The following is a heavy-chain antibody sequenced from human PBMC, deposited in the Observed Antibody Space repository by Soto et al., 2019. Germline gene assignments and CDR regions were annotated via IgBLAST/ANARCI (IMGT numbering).Heavy chain of an antibody. V-gene: IGHV3-23*01. CDR2: ISCSGVET. CDR1: GFTFSSFA. J-gene: IGHJ5*02. Sequence: GGSLRLSCAASGFTFSSFAMSWVRQAPGKGLEWVSRISCSGVETHYADSVNGRFTISRDNSNNTLYLQMNSLRVEDTAIYYCANGRNWFDPWGQGTLVTVSS. CDR3: ANGRNWFDP.